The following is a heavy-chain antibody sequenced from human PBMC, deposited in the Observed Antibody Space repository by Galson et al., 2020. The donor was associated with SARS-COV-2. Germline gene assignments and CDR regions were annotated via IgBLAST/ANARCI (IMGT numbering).Heavy chain of an antibody. CDR2: TRNRANSHTT. D-gene: IGHD1-26*01. CDR1: GFTFSDHY. V-gene: IGHV3-72*01. Sequence: QAGGSLRLSCAASGFTFSDHYMDWVRQAPGKGLEWVGRTRNRANSHTTEYAASVNGRFTISRDDSKNSLYLQMNSLKTEDTAVYYCARVVGGSYVHWGQGTLVTVSS. CDR3: ARVVGGSYVH. J-gene: IGHJ4*02.